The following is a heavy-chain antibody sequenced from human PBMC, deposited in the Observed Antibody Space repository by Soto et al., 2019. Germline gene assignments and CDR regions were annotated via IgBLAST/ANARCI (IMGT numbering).Heavy chain of an antibody. V-gene: IGHV1-69*02. CDR1: GGTFTSYT. J-gene: IGHJ2*01. CDR2: IIPMLDVT. CDR3: ARYPGADWYFAL. Sequence: QVQLVQSGAEVKRPGSSVKVACKASGGTFTSYTFSWVRQAPGQGLEWMGRIIPMLDVTSYAQKFQGRLTITADKATSTVSMELRSLNSEATALFYCARYPGADWYFALSGRGTLVTVSS.